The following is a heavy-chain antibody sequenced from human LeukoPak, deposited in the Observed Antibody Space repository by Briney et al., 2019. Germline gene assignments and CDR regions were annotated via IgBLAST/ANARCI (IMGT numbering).Heavy chain of an antibody. CDR2: INTGESST. CDR3: ARGQTYYDGSTGYHYYAFDM. J-gene: IGHJ3*02. CDR1: GFTFGNYW. V-gene: IGHV3-74*01. Sequence: GGSLRLSCAASGFTFGNYWMHWVRQAPGKGLVWVSRINTGESSTNYADSVKGRFTISRDNAKKTLYLQMNSLTAEDTAVYYCARGQTYYDGSTGYHYYAFDMWGQGTMVTVSS. D-gene: IGHD3-9*01.